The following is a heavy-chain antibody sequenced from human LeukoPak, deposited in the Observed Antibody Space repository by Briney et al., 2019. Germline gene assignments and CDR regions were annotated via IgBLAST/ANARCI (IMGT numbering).Heavy chain of an antibody. CDR1: GFTFSSYA. D-gene: IGHD3-10*01. V-gene: IGHV3-7*01. CDR2: IKQDGTEK. Sequence: GGSLRLSCAASGFTFSSYAMHWVRQAPGKGLEWVANIKQDGTEKYYVDSVKGRFIISRDYAKNFLYLQMNSLRAEDTAIYYCARAFGYWGQGTLVTVSS. J-gene: IGHJ4*02. CDR3: ARAFGY.